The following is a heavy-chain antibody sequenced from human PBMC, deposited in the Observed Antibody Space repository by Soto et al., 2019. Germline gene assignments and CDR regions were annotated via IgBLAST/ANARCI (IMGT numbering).Heavy chain of an antibody. J-gene: IGHJ6*02. Sequence: QVQVVASGGGLVKPGGSLRLSCVVSGFTFRDYYMTWIRQTPGKGLEWVSYISGRSSETYYADSVKGRFTISRDNAENSLYLQMNDLRAEDTAVYYCARAPYTIFVVATYYYYYAMDVWGQGTTVTVSS. D-gene: IGHD3-3*01. V-gene: IGHV3-11*06. CDR1: GFTFRDYY. CDR2: ISGRSSET. CDR3: ARAPYTIFVVATYYYYYAMDV.